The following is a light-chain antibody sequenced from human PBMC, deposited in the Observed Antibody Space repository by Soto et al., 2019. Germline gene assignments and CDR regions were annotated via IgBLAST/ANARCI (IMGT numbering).Light chain of an antibody. Sequence: EIVLTQSPGTLSLSPGERATLSCRASQSVSSNYLAWFQQKPGQAPRLLMSGASSRATGIPDRFSGSGSGTDFSLIISRLEPEDFAVYYCQQYGSSPWTFGQGTKVDIK. CDR3: QQYGSSPWT. CDR2: GAS. V-gene: IGKV3-20*01. J-gene: IGKJ1*01. CDR1: QSVSSNY.